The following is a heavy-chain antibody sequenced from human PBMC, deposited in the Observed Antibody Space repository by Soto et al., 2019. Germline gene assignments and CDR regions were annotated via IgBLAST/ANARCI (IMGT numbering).Heavy chain of an antibody. J-gene: IGHJ3*02. V-gene: IGHV3-23*01. D-gene: IGHD3-3*01. CDR1: GFTFSSYA. Sequence: GGSLRLSCAASGFTFSSYAMSWVRQAPGKGLEWVSAISGSGGSTYYADSVKGRFTISRDNSKNTRYRQMNSLRAGDRAVYYCAKGAIITIFGVVTHDAFDIWGQGTMVTVSS. CDR3: AKGAIITIFGVVTHDAFDI. CDR2: ISGSGGST.